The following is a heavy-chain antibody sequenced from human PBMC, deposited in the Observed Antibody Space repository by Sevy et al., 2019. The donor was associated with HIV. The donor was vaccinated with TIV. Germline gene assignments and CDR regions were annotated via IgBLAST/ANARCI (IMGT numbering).Heavy chain of an antibody. J-gene: IGHJ3*02. V-gene: IGHV3-53*01. CDR3: GRGGLWFGEVHAFDI. CDR2: IYSGGST. D-gene: IGHD3-10*01. CDR1: GFTVSSNY. Sequence: GGSLRLSCAASGFTVSSNYMSWVRQAPGKGLEWVSVIYSGGSTYYADSVKGRFTISRDNCKNTLYLQMNSLSAEDTSVYYCGRGGLWFGEVHAFDIWGQGTMVTVSS.